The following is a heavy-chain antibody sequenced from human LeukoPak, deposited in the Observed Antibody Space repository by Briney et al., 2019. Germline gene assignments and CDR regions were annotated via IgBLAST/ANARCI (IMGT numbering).Heavy chain of an antibody. CDR2: IRSKANSYAT. D-gene: IGHD5-18*01. CDR1: GFTFSGSA. J-gene: IGHJ4*02. Sequence: GGSLRLSCAASGFTFSGSAMHWVRQASGKGLEWVGRIRSKANSYATAYAASVKGRFTFSRDDSKNTAYLQMNSLKTEDTAVYYCTRLDTAMDYFDYWGQGTLVTVSS. CDR3: TRLDTAMDYFDY. V-gene: IGHV3-73*01.